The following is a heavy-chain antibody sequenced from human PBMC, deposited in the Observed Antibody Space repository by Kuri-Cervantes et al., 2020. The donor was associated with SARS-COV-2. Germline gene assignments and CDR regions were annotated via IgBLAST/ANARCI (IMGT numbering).Heavy chain of an antibody. Sequence: GESLKISCAASGFTFSSHAMYWVRQAPGKGLEWVAFIRYDGSNKYYADSVKGRFTISRDNSKNTLYLQMNSLRAEDTAVYYCARELGSWPFDYWGQGTLVTVSS. J-gene: IGHJ4*02. CDR1: GFTFSSHA. CDR2: IRYDGSNK. D-gene: IGHD6-13*01. CDR3: ARELGSWPFDY. V-gene: IGHV3-30*04.